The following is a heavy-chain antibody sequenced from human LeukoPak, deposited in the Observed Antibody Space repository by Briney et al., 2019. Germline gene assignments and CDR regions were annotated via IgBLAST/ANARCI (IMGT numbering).Heavy chain of an antibody. CDR1: GGSISSYY. Sequence: SETLSLTCTVSGGSISSYYWSWIRQPPGKGLEWIGYIYYSGSTNYNPPLKSRVTISIDTSKRQFSLKLSSVTAADTAVYYCARDGAATFPDFWGQGTLVTVSS. V-gene: IGHV4-59*01. CDR3: ARDGAATFPDF. CDR2: IYYSGST. D-gene: IGHD1-26*01. J-gene: IGHJ4*02.